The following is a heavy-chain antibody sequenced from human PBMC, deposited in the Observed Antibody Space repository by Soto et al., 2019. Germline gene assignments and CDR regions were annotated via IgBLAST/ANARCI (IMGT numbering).Heavy chain of an antibody. CDR1: GDSISSSYW. J-gene: IGHJ2*01. V-gene: IGHV4-4*02. D-gene: IGHD5-12*01. CDR2: INHRGST. CDR3: ARVYDGYVSPRNWCFDL. Sequence: QVQLQESGPGLVKPSGTLSLTCAVFGDSISSSYWWSWVRQPPGKGLEWIGQINHRGSTNYNPALKSRVTMSVDKSKNQFSLKLTSVTAADTAVHYCARVYDGYVSPRNWCFDLWGRGTLVIVSS.